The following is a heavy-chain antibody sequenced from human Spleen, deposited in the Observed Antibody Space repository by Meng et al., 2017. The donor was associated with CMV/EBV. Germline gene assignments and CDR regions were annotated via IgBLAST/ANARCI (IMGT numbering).Heavy chain of an antibody. Sequence: GGSLRLSCAASGFTFTNYAMSWVRQAPGKGLEWVSVIYIGTGTTYYSDSVKGRFTISRDNSKNTLYLQMNSLRAEDTAVYYCAKDSRGWSYYLDSWGQGTLVTVSS. CDR1: GFTFTNYA. J-gene: IGHJ4*02. CDR3: AKDSRGWSYYLDS. CDR2: IYIGTGTT. D-gene: IGHD3-22*01. V-gene: IGHV3-23*03.